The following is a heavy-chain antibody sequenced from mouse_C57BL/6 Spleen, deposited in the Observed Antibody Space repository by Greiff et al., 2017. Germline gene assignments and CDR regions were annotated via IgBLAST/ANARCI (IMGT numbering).Heavy chain of an antibody. D-gene: IGHD1-1*01. CDR3: ARREDYYGSSYDTY. Sequence: VQLQQSGAELVKPGASVKISCKASGYAFSSYWMNWVKQRPGKGLEWIGQIYPGDGDTNYNGKFKGKATLTADKSSSTAYMQLSSLTSEDSAVYFCARREDYYGSSYDTYWGQATLVTVSA. CDR2: IYPGDGDT. V-gene: IGHV1-80*01. CDR1: GYAFSSYW. J-gene: IGHJ3*01.